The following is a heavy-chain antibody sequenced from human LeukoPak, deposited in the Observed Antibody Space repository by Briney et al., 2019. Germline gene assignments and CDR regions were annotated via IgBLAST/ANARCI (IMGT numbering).Heavy chain of an antibody. CDR2: INSDGSST. V-gene: IGHV3-74*01. J-gene: IGHJ4*02. D-gene: IGHD2-21*01. Sequence: QTGRSLRVSCAASGFTFISYWMHWVRPAPGNVLPLVSRINSDGSSTSYADSVKGRFTISRDNAKNTLYLQMNSLRAEDTAVYYCARGLRILYYFDYWGQGTLVTVSS. CDR1: GFTFISYW. CDR3: ARGLRILYYFDY.